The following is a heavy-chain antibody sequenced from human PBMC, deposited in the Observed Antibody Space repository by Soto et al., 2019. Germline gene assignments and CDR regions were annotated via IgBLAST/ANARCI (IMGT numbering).Heavy chain of an antibody. V-gene: IGHV4-59*01. D-gene: IGHD2-15*01. CDR1: GGSISSYY. Sequence: PSETLSLTCTVSGGSISSYYWSWIRQPPGKGLEWIGYIYYSGITDYNPSLKSRVTISVDTSKSQFSLKLSSVTAADTAVYYCARGGGGYYFDYWGQGTLVTVSS. CDR2: IYYSGIT. J-gene: IGHJ4*02. CDR3: ARGGGGYYFDY.